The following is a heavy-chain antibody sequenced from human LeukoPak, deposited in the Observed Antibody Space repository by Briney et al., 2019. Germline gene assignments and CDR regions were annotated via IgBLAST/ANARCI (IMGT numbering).Heavy chain of an antibody. CDR3: ARGRYSSSWYRSLGY. V-gene: IGHV4-34*01. J-gene: IGHJ4*02. Sequence: PSETLSLTCAVYGGSFSGYYWSWIRQPPGKGLEWIGEINHSGSTNYNPSLKSRVTISVDTSKNQFSLKLSSVTAADTAVYYCARGRYSSSWYRSLGYWGQGTLVTVSP. CDR2: INHSGST. CDR1: GGSFSGYY. D-gene: IGHD6-13*01.